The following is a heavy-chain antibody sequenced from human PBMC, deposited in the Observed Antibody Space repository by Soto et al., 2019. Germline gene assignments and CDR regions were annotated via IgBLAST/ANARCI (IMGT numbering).Heavy chain of an antibody. D-gene: IGHD4-17*01. CDR2: TNPNSGNT. Sequence: ASVKVSCKASGYTFPRYDINWVRQATGQGLEYLGWTNPNSGNTGYVQKFQGRVTMTRDTSISTAYMELSSLRSEDSAVYFCARGIKYGAYSRWFDPWG. V-gene: IGHV1-8*01. J-gene: IGHJ5*02. CDR3: ARGIKYGAYSRWFDP. CDR1: GYTFPRYD.